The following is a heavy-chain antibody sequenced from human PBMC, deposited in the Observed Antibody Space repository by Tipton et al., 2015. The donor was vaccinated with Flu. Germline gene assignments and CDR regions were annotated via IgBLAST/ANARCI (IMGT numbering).Heavy chain of an antibody. CDR3: AREEGGNIAARLYYYMDV. V-gene: IGHV4-4*07. D-gene: IGHD6-6*01. J-gene: IGHJ6*03. CDR2: IYTSGST. CDR1: GGSISSYY. Sequence: TLSLTCTVSGGSISSYYWSWIRQPAGKGLEWIGRIYTSGSTNYNPSLKSRVTMSVDTSKNQFSLKLSSVTAADTAVYYCAREEGGNIAARLYYYMDVWGKGTTVTVSS.